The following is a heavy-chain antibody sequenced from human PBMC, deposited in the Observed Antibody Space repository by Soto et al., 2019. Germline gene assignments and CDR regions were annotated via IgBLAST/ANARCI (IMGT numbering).Heavy chain of an antibody. CDR3: AIVPLPASYYYYGMDV. D-gene: IGHD1-26*01. CDR2: INSDGSST. Sequence: EVQLVESGGGLVQPGGSLRLSCAASGFTFSSYWMHWVRQAPGKGLVWVSRINSDGSSTSYADSVKGRFTIARDNAKNTLYLQMNSLRAEDTAVYYCAIVPLPASYYYYGMDVWGQGTTVTVSS. V-gene: IGHV3-74*01. CDR1: GFTFSSYW. J-gene: IGHJ6*02.